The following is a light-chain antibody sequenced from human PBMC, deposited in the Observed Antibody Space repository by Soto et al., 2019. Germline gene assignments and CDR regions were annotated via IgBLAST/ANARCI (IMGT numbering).Light chain of an antibody. CDR1: QSVSSSY. CDR2: GAS. V-gene: IGKV3-20*01. Sequence: EIVLTQSPGTLSLSPGERATLSCRASQSVSSSYLAWYQQKPGQAPRLLIYGASSRATSIPDRFSGSGSGTVFTLTISRLEPEDFAVYYCQQYGSSPPITFGQGTRLETK. CDR3: QQYGSSPPIT. J-gene: IGKJ5*01.